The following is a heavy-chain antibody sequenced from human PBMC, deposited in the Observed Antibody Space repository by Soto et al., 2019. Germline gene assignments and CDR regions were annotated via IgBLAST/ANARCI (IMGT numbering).Heavy chain of an antibody. V-gene: IGHV4-59*08. J-gene: IGHJ3*02. CDR1: GGSISSYY. CDR3: ARRPPRMDGYAFDI. CDR2: IYYSGST. D-gene: IGHD2-8*01. Sequence: SETLSLTCTVSGGSISSYYWSWIRQPPGKGLEWIGYIYYSGSTNYNPSLKSRVTISVDTSKNQFSLKLSSVTAADTAVYYCARRPPRMDGYAFDIWGQGTMVTVSS.